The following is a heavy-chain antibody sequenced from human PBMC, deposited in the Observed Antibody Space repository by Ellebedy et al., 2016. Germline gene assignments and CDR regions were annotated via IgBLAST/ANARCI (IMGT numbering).Heavy chain of an antibody. Sequence: GESLKISCAASGFTFSTSAMSWVRQAPGKGPEWVSAVVGSGERTFYADSVKGRFTISRDNSKNRLYLQMSSLKVEDTATYYCANVGGSGTYYNGYWGQGTLVTVSS. V-gene: IGHV3-23*01. CDR1: GFTFSTSA. D-gene: IGHD3-10*01. J-gene: IGHJ4*02. CDR3: ANVGGSGTYYNGY. CDR2: VVGSGERT.